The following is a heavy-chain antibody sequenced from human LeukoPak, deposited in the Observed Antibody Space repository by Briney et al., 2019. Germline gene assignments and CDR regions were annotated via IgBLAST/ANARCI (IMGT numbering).Heavy chain of an antibody. CDR1: GFTFSSYS. Sequence: GGSLRLSCAASGFTFSSYSMNCVRQAPGKGLEWVSSISSSSSYIYYADSVKGRFTISRDNAKNSLYLQMNSLRAEDTAVYYCARARGYCSSTSCYLFDYWGQGTLVTVSS. V-gene: IGHV3-21*01. D-gene: IGHD2-2*01. J-gene: IGHJ4*02. CDR3: ARARGYCSSTSCYLFDY. CDR2: ISSSSSYI.